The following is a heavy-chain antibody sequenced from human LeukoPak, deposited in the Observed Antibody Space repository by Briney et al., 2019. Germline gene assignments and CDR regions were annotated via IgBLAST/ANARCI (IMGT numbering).Heavy chain of an antibody. CDR1: GGTFSSYG. V-gene: IGHV1-18*01. J-gene: IGHJ6*03. CDR2: ISAYNGNT. D-gene: IGHD1-26*01. Sequence: ASVKVSCKASGGTFSSYGVSWVRQAPGQGLEWMGWISAYNGNTNYAQKLQGRVTMTTDTSTSTAYMELRSLRSDDTAVYYCAREVREYYYYYMDVWGKGTTVTVSS. CDR3: AREVREYYYYYMDV.